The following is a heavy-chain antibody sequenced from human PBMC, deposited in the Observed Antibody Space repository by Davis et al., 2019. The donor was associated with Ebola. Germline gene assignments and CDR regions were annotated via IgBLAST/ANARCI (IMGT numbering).Heavy chain of an antibody. CDR3: VSRLEV. J-gene: IGHJ6*02. V-gene: IGHV3-66*01. CDR1: GFIFRNYV. Sequence: GGSLRLSCETSGFIFRNYVMSWVRQAPGKGLEWVSMMYSGGNSYYIDSVKGRFSISRDISKDTLYLQMDSLTVEDTAVYYCVSRLEVWGHGITVSVSS. CDR2: MYSGGNS.